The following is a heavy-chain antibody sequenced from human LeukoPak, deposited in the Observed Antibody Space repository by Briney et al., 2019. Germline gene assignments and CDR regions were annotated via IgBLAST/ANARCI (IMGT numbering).Heavy chain of an antibody. D-gene: IGHD2-15*01. CDR2: ISASGGTT. CDR1: GFTFINYG. J-gene: IGHJ5*02. Sequence: GGSLRLSCAASGFTFINYGMTWVRQAPGKGLEWVAGISASGGTTYYADSVKGRFTSSRDNSKNTLYLQMNSLRAEDTAVYYCVLPHANSSGGRCSDPWGQGTLVTVSS. CDR3: VLPHANSSGGRCSDP. V-gene: IGHV3-23*01.